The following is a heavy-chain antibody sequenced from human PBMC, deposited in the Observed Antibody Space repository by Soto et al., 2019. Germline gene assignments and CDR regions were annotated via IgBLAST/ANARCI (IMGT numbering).Heavy chain of an antibody. CDR1: GYSFTSYW. CDR2: IYPGDSDT. J-gene: IGHJ6*02. D-gene: IGHD3-10*01. V-gene: IGHV5-51*01. Sequence: PGESMRISCKGAGYSFTSYWIGWVRPMTGKGLEWMGIIYPGDSDTRYSPSFQGQVTISADKSISTAYLQWSSLKASDTAMYYCASYYGSGPGRYYYGMDVWGQGTTVTVSS. CDR3: ASYYGSGPGRYYYGMDV.